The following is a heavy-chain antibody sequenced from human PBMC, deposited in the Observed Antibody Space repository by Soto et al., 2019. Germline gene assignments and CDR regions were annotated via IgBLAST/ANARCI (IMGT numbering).Heavy chain of an antibody. CDR2: MNHSGST. V-gene: IGHV4-34*01. J-gene: IGHJ4*02. CDR3: ARGRRGYSYGFDY. Sequence: PSETLSLTCAVYGGSFSGYYWSWIRQPPGQGLEWIGEMNHSGSTNYNPSPKSRGTISVDTAKNQFSLKLPSVTAADTAVYYCARGRRGYSYGFDYWGQGTLVTVSS. D-gene: IGHD5-18*01. CDR1: GGSFSGYY.